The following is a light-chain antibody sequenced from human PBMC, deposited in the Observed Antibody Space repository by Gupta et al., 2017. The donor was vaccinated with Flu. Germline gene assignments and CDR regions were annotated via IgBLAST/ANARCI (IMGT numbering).Light chain of an antibody. V-gene: IGKV3-15*01. Sequence: ATLSVSPGERATLSCRASQSVSSNLAWYQQKPGQAPRLLIYGASTRATGIPARFSGSGSGTELTLTINSRQSEDFAVYYCQQYNNWPRGTFGQGTKLEIK. CDR3: QQYNNWPRGT. CDR2: GAS. CDR1: QSVSSN. J-gene: IGKJ2*02.